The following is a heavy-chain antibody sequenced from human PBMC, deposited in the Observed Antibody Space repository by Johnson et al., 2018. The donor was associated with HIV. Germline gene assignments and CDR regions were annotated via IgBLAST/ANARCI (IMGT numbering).Heavy chain of an antibody. CDR2: IHSGGNT. Sequence: VQLVESGGGLVQPGGSLRLSCAASGFTFNNAWMNWVRQAPGKGLEWVSVIHSGGNTFYADSVKGRFTISRDNSKNSLYLQMNSLRAEDTAVYYCARDLRGAFDIWGQGTMVAVSS. CDR1: GFTFNNAW. J-gene: IGHJ3*02. CDR3: ARDLRGAFDI. V-gene: IGHV3-66*01.